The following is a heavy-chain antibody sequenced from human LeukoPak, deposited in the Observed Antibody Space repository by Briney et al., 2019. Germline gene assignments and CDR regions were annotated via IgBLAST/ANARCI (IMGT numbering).Heavy chain of an antibody. Sequence: PSETLSLTRAVSGYSISSGYYWGWIRQPPGKGLEWIGSIYHSGSTYYNPSLKSRVTISVDTSKNQFSLKLSSVTAADTAVYYCARVGPNYYDSSGHGAFDIWGQGTMVTVSS. CDR1: GYSISSGYY. J-gene: IGHJ3*02. CDR3: ARVGPNYYDSSGHGAFDI. V-gene: IGHV4-38-2*01. D-gene: IGHD3-22*01. CDR2: IYHSGST.